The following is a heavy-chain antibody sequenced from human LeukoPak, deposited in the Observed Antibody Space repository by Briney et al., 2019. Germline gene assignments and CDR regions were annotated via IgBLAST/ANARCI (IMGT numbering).Heavy chain of an antibody. Sequence: SVKVSCKASGGTFSSYAISWVRQAPGQGLEWMGGIIPILGIANYAQKFQGRVTITADKSTSTAYMELSSLRPEDTAVYYCARDQGRSMGAFDIWGQGTMVTVSS. CDR3: ARDQGRSMGAFDI. CDR1: GGTFSSYA. J-gene: IGHJ3*02. V-gene: IGHV1-69*04. CDR2: IIPILGIA.